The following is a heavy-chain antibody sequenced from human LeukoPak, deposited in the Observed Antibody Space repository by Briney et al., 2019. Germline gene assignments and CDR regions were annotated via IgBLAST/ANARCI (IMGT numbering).Heavy chain of an antibody. J-gene: IGHJ4*02. D-gene: IGHD6-19*01. Sequence: GGSLRLSCAASGLTLRHYNMNWVRQTPGKGLEWVSSISSTSSYIYYADSAKGRFTISRDNAKNSLYLQMHSLGAEDTAVYYCARDRSSDWHFDYWGQRTLVTVSS. CDR1: GLTLRHYN. CDR2: ISSTSSYI. V-gene: IGHV3-21*06. CDR3: ARDRSSDWHFDY.